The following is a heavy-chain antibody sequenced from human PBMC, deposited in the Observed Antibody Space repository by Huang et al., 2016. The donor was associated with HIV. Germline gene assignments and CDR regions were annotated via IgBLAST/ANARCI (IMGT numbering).Heavy chain of an antibody. J-gene: IGHJ4*02. CDR2: FEPEIGET. CDR1: EYTLTELS. D-gene: IGHD3-9*01. CDR3: ATGFDVFFDF. V-gene: IGHV1-24*01. Sequence: QVQLVQSRAEVKKPGASVKVSCKVSEYTLTELSIHWVRQPPGKGLEWMGVFEPEIGETSYAQKFQGRVTMTEDTSTETAFMELSGLRPEDTAVYYCATGFDVFFDFWGQGTLVTVSS.